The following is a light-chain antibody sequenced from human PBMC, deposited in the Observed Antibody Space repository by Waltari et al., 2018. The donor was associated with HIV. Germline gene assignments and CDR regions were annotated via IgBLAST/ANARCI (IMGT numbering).Light chain of an antibody. CDR1: QSVSSN. V-gene: IGKV3-15*01. CDR2: GAS. CDR3: QQYNNWPQWT. Sequence: EIVMTQSPATLSVSPGERATLPCRASQSVSSNLAWYQQKPGQAPRPLIYGASTRATCIPARFSGSGSGTEFTLTISSLQSEDFAVYYCQQYNNWPQWTFGQGTKVEIK. J-gene: IGKJ1*01.